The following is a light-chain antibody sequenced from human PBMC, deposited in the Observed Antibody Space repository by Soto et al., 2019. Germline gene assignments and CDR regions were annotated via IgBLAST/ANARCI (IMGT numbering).Light chain of an antibody. CDR3: SSYTSSSSLGV. V-gene: IGLV2-14*01. J-gene: IGLJ3*02. CDR2: DVS. Sequence: QSALTQPASVSGSPGRSTTISGTGTSSEFGGYNYFSWYQQHPGKAPKLMIYDVSDRPSGVSNRFSGSKSGNTASLIITGLQAEDEAAYYCSSYTSSSSLGVFGGGTKLTVL. CDR1: SSEFGGYNY.